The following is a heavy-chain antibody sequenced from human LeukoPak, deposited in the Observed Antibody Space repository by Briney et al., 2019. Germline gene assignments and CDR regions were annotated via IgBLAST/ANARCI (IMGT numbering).Heavy chain of an antibody. V-gene: IGHV3-20*04. CDR2: INWNGGST. Sequence: GGSLRLSCAASGFTFDDYGMSWVRQAPGKGLEWVSGINWNGGSTGYADSVKGRFTISRGNVKNSLYLQMNSLRAEDTALYYCARGSGSDDAFDLWGQGTMVTVSS. J-gene: IGHJ3*01. CDR1: GFTFDDYG. CDR3: ARGSGSDDAFDL. D-gene: IGHD1-26*01.